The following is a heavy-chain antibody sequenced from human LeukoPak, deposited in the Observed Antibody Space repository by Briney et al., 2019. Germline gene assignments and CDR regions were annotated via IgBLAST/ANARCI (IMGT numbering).Heavy chain of an antibody. CDR2: ISSSSSYI. CDR3: ARAAGIPYYFDY. D-gene: IGHD2-2*02. Sequence: GGSLRLSCAASGFTFSSYSMNWVRQAPGKGLEWVSSISSSSSYIYYADSVKGRFTIPRDNAKNSLYLQMNSLRAEDTAVYYCARAAGIPYYFDYWGQGTLVTVSS. CDR1: GFTFSSYS. V-gene: IGHV3-21*01. J-gene: IGHJ4*02.